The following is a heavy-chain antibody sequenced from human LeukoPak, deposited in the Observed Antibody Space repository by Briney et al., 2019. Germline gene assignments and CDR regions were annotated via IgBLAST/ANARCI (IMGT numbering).Heavy chain of an antibody. CDR3: ARDYSAWAAGTRIDY. D-gene: IGHD6-13*01. Sequence: PGGSLRLSCAASGFTFDDYGMSWVRQAPGKGLEWVSSISSSSSYIYYADSVKGRFTISRDNAKNSLYLQMNSLRAEDTAVYYCARDYSAWAAGTRIDYWGQGTLVTVSS. V-gene: IGHV3-21*01. CDR1: GFTFDDYG. J-gene: IGHJ4*02. CDR2: ISSSSSYI.